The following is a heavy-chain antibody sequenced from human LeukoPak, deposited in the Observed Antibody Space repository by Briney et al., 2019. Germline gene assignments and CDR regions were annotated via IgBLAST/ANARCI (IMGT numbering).Heavy chain of an antibody. CDR1: GYTFTDYY. CDR3: ARGDLAVAGTFPNDY. D-gene: IGHD6-19*01. V-gene: IGHV1-2*02. CDR2: INPNSGGT. Sequence: GASVKVSCKASGYTFTDYYMHWVRQAPGQGLDWMAFINPNSGGTNYAQNFQGRVTMTWDTSISTAYMELSRLRYDDTAVYYCARGDLAVAGTFPNDYWGQGTLVTVSS. J-gene: IGHJ4*02.